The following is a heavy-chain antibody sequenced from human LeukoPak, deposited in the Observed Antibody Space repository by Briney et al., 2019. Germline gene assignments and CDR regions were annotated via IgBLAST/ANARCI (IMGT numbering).Heavy chain of an antibody. CDR2: ISSSSSYI. Sequence: PGGSLRLSCAASGSTFSSYSMNWVRQAPGKGLEWVSSISSSSSYIYYADSVKGRFTISRDNAKNSLYLQMNSLRAEDTAVYYCARDRVTRPSDAFDIWGKGTMVTVSS. D-gene: IGHD4-11*01. V-gene: IGHV3-21*01. CDR1: GSTFSSYS. CDR3: ARDRVTRPSDAFDI. J-gene: IGHJ3*02.